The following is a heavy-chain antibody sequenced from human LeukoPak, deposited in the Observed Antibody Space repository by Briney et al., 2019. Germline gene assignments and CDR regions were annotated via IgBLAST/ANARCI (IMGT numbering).Heavy chain of an antibody. Sequence: SVKVSCKASGGTFSSYAISWVRQAPGQGLEWMGGIIPIFGTANYAQKLQGRVTITTDESTSTAYMELSSLRSEDTAVYYCAGASYYGSGSYLNPLDYWGQGTLVTVSS. D-gene: IGHD3-10*01. V-gene: IGHV1-69*05. CDR1: GGTFSSYA. CDR2: IIPIFGTA. CDR3: AGASYYGSGSYLNPLDY. J-gene: IGHJ4*02.